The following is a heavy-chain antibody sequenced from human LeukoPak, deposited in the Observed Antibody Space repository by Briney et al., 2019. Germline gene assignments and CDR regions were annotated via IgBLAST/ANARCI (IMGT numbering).Heavy chain of an antibody. CDR2: MSPNSGDT. Sequence: ASVKVSCKASGYTFTSHDINWVRQATGQGLEWMGRMSPNSGDTGYEQKFQGRVTMTSDSSISTAYMELSSLRSEDTAIYCCVSTPPNWGFDYWGQGTLVTVSS. CDR3: VSTPPNWGFDY. V-gene: IGHV1-8*01. D-gene: IGHD7-27*01. J-gene: IGHJ4*02. CDR1: GYTFTSHD.